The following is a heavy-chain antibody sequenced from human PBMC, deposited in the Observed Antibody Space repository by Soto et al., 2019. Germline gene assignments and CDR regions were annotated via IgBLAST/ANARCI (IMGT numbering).Heavy chain of an antibody. J-gene: IGHJ6*02. D-gene: IGHD6-19*01. CDR3: AKGQAAVAGHYYGMDV. Sequence: PGGSLRLSCAASGFTFSSYAMSWVRQAPGKGLEWVSAISGSGGSTYYADSVKGRFTISRDNSKNTLYLQMNSLRAEDTAVYYCAKGQAAVAGHYYGMDVWGQGTTVTVSS. V-gene: IGHV3-23*01. CDR1: GFTFSSYA. CDR2: ISGSGGST.